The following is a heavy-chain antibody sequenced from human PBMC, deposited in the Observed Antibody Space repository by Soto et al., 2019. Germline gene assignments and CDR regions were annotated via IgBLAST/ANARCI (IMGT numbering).Heavy chain of an antibody. Sequence: EVQLVESGGGLVQPGGSLRLSCAASGFVFSNYWMHWVRQTPGKGLVWVSRINGDGSSTSYADSVRGRFTISRDNAENALHLQMNSLRADDTAWYYCARLLVDCDTVPRGQGTLVTVSS. CDR3: ARLLVDCDTVP. J-gene: IGHJ5*02. CDR2: INGDGSST. D-gene: IGHD3-9*01. CDR1: GFVFSNYW. V-gene: IGHV3-74*01.